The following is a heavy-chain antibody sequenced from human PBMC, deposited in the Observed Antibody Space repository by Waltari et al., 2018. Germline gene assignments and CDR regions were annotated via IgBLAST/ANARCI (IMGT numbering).Heavy chain of an antibody. CDR2: RRNTGGT. CDR3: ARLPTKYYDSIGWGFFDQ. CDR1: GDFLSDDH. V-gene: IGHV4-59*08. D-gene: IGHD3-22*01. Sequence: HVQLQESGTGLVKPSETLSLTCTVSGDFLSDDHSTCIRQAPGKALEWIAYRRNTGGTKCTPSRESRVTVSAVTSKKQFSLRLTSVTAADTAVYYCARLPTKYYDSIGWGFFDQWGQGILVTVSS. J-gene: IGHJ4*02.